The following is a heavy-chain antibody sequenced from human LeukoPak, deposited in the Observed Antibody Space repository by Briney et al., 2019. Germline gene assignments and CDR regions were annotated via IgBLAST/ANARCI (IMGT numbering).Heavy chain of an antibody. V-gene: IGHV4-4*07. CDR2: IYTSGST. D-gene: IGHD3-22*01. J-gene: IGHJ6*03. Sequence: ASETLSLTCTVSGGSISSYYWSWIWQPARKGLEWIGRIYTSGSTNYNPSLKSRVTISLDTSKNQFSLKLRSVTAADTAVYFCARSDYYDTYYNYYYMDVWDKGTTVTVSS. CDR3: ARSDYYDTYYNYYYMDV. CDR1: GGSISSYY.